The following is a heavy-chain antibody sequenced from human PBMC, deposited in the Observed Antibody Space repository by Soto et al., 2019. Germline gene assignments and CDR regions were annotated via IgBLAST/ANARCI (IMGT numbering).Heavy chain of an antibody. D-gene: IGHD6-6*01. CDR3: ARVLGVEQLALDY. V-gene: IGHV1-2*02. CDR2: INPNSGGT. CDR1: GYTFTGYY. J-gene: IGHJ4*02. Sequence: VKVSCKASGYTFTGYYMHWVRRAPGQGLEWMGWINPNSGGTNYAQKFQGRVTMTRDTSISTAYMELSRLRSDDTAVYYCARVLGVEQLALDYWGQGTLVTVSS.